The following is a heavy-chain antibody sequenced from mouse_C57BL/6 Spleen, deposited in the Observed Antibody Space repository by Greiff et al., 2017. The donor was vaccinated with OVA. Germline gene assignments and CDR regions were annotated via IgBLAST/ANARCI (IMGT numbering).Heavy chain of an antibody. CDR1: GYTFTSYW. CDR3: APVYSNYAMDY. D-gene: IGHD2-5*01. Sequence: QVQLQQPGAELVKPGASVKLSCKASGYTFTSYWMHWVKQRPGQGLEWIGMIHPNSGSTNYNEKFKSKATLTVDKSSSTAYMQLSSLTSEDSAVYYCAPVYSNYAMDYWGQGTSVTVSS. V-gene: IGHV1-64*01. CDR2: IHPNSGST. J-gene: IGHJ4*01.